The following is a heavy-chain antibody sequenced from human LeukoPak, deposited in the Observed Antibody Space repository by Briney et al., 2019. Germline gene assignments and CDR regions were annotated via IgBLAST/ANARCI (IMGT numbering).Heavy chain of an antibody. CDR3: ARDFAVVVAATHTHFDY. V-gene: IGHV4-38-2*02. Sequence: SETLSLTCTVSGYSISSGYYWGWIRQPPGKGLEWIGSIYHSGSTYYNPSLKSRVTISVDTSKSQFSLKLSSVTAADTAVYYCARDFAVVVAATHTHFDYWGQGTLVTVSS. CDR1: GYSISSGYY. CDR2: IYHSGST. J-gene: IGHJ4*02. D-gene: IGHD2-15*01.